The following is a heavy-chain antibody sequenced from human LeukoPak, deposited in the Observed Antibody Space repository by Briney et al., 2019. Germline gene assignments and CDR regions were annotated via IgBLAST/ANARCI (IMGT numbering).Heavy chain of an antibody. CDR1: GFTFDDYG. Sequence: PGGSLRLSCAASGFTFDDYGMSWIRQPPGKGLEWIGSIYYSGSTYYNPSLKSRVTISVDTSKNQFSLKLSSVTAADTAVYYCARVGGVGATGLYYYYYYMDVWGKGTTVTVSS. CDR2: IYYSGST. J-gene: IGHJ6*03. D-gene: IGHD1-26*01. CDR3: ARVGGVGATGLYYYYYYMDV. V-gene: IGHV4-38-2*01.